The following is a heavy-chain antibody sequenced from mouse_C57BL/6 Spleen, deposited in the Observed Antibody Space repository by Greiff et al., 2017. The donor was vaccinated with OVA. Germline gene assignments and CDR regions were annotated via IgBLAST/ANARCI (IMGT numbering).Heavy chain of an antibody. J-gene: IGHJ1*03. CDR1: GFTFSSYG. Sequence: EVKLMESGGDLVKPGGSLKLSCAASGFTFSSYGMSWVRQTPDKRLEWVATISSGGSYTYYPDSVKGRFTISRDNAKNTLYLQMSSLKSEDTAMYCCAGDFDVWGTGTTVTVSS. V-gene: IGHV5-6*01. CDR3: AGDFDV. CDR2: ISSGGSYT.